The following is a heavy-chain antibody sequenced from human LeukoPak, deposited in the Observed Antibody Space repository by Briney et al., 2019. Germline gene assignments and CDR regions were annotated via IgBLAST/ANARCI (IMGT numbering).Heavy chain of an antibody. Sequence: PGESLRLSCAAYGLTFSGYWMNWVRQAPGKGLEWVGRIKPDGSEKYYVDSVKGRFTISRDNAKKSLYLQMTSLRDEDTAVYYCAGGSGDYSGQGTLVTVAT. V-gene: IGHV3-7*04. CDR1: GLTFSGYW. CDR3: AGGSGDY. CDR2: IKPDGSEK. J-gene: IGHJ4*02.